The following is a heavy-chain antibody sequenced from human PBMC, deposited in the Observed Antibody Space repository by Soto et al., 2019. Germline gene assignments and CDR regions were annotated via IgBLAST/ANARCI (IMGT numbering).Heavy chain of an antibody. V-gene: IGHV1-46*01. D-gene: IGHD6-13*01. CDR1: GYIFTSYY. CDR2: INPCDGSR. J-gene: IGHJ4*02. CDR3: ARAPSWYNFDY. Sequence: ASVKVSCKASGYIFTSYYIHWVHQAPGQGLEWMGWINPCDGSRIFAQRFQGRVTMTRDTSTSTVYMEVSSLRSEDTAVYYCARAPSWYNFDYWGQGTLVTVSS.